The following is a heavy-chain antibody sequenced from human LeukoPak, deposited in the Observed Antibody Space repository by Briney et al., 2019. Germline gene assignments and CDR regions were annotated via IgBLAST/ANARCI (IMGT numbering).Heavy chain of an antibody. J-gene: IGHJ6*02. CDR2: IYYSGST. Sequence: SETLSLTCTVSGGSISSGVYYWSWIRQHPGKGLEWIGYIYYSGSTYYNPSLKSRVTISVDTSKNQFSLKLSSVTAADTAVYYCARGLKQQLRDYYYYYGMDVWGQGTTVTVSS. D-gene: IGHD6-13*01. V-gene: IGHV4-31*03. CDR1: GGSISSGVYY. CDR3: ARGLKQQLRDYYYYYGMDV.